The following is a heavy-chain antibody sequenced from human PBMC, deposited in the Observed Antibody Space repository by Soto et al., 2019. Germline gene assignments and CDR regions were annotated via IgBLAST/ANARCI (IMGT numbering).Heavy chain of an antibody. Sequence: ASVKVSCKASGYTFTSFYMHWVRQAPGQGLEWMGIINPSGGSTSYAQKFQGRVTMTRDTSTSTVYMELSSLRSEDTAVYYCARDRSYNRGLSGMDAWGQGTTVTVSS. V-gene: IGHV1-46*01. D-gene: IGHD1-1*01. J-gene: IGHJ6*02. CDR2: INPSGGST. CDR3: ARDRSYNRGLSGMDA. CDR1: GYTFTSFY.